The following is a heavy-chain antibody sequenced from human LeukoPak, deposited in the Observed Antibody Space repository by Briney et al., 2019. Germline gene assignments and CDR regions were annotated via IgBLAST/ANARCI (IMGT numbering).Heavy chain of an antibody. J-gene: IGHJ4*02. CDR1: GFTFSSYE. D-gene: IGHD6-19*01. CDR3: ARVLGIPGYSSVFIDY. Sequence: PGGSLRLSCAASGFTFSSYEMNWVRQAPGKGLEWVSYISSSGSTIYYADSVKGRFTISRDNAKNSLYLQMNSLRAEDTAVYYCARVLGIPGYSSVFIDYWGQGTLVTVSS. V-gene: IGHV3-48*03. CDR2: ISSSGSTI.